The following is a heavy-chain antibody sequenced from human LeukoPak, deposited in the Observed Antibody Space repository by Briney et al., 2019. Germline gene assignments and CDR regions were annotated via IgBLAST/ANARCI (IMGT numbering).Heavy chain of an antibody. Sequence: GGSLRLSCAASGFTVSSNYMSWVRQAPGMGLEWVSGVSGSGDSTYYADSVWGRFTIPRDNSKNTLYLQMNSLRAEDTAVYYCAKHLDLTVVRGLTGWGQGTLVTVSS. D-gene: IGHD4-23*01. J-gene: IGHJ4*02. V-gene: IGHV3-23*01. CDR2: VSGSGDST. CDR1: GFTVSSNY. CDR3: AKHLDLTVVRGLTG.